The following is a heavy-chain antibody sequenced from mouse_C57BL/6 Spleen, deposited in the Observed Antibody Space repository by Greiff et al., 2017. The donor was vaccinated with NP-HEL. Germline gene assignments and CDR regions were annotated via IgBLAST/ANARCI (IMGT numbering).Heavy chain of an antibody. V-gene: IGHV1-61*01. CDR3: ARAYDYASWFAY. J-gene: IGHJ3*01. Sequence: VQLQQSGAELVRPGSSVKLSCKASGYTFTSYWMDWVKQRPGQGLEWIGNIYPSDSETHYNQKFKDKATLTVDKSSSTAYMQLSSLTSEDSAVYYCARAYDYASWFAYWGQGTLVTVSA. CDR1: GYTFTSYW. CDR2: IYPSDSET. D-gene: IGHD2-4*01.